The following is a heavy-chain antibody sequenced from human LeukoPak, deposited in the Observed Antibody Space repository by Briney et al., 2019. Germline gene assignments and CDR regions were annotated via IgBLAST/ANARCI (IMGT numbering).Heavy chain of an antibody. D-gene: IGHD2-2*02. Sequence: PSETLSLTFTVSAGSISSSGTYCGWIRQPPGKGLEWFGGISSMGGPYHNPSLRSRVTMSVDTSKNQFYLNLMSVTAADTADYYCARLSHCSSASCYTSYFDSWGQGTLVAVSS. V-gene: IGHV4-39*07. J-gene: IGHJ4*02. CDR2: ISSMGGP. CDR1: AGSISSSGTY. CDR3: ARLSHCSSASCYTSYFDS.